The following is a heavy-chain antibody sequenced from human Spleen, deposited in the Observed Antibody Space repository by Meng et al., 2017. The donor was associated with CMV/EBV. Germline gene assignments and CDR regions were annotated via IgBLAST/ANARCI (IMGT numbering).Heavy chain of an antibody. V-gene: IGHV1-2*02. D-gene: IGHD2-2*01. J-gene: IGHJ4*02. CDR1: GFTFTGYY. Sequence: QVQLVQSGAEVKKPGASVQVSCKASGFTFTGYYMHWVRQAPGQGLEWMGWNNPNSGGTNYAQKFQGRVTMTRDTSISTAYMELSRLRSDDTAVYYCARVVVVYGQDDYWGQGTLVTVSS. CDR3: ARVVVVYGQDDY. CDR2: NNPNSGGT.